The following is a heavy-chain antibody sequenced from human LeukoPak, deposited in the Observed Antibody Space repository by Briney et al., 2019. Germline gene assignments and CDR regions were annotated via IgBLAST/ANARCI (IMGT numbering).Heavy chain of an antibody. CDR2: ISAFNGNT. V-gene: IGHV1-18*01. D-gene: IGHD2-21*01. Sequence: GASVKVSCKASGYTFTSYGISWVRQAPGQGLEWMGWISAFNGNTKSAQNFQGRVSMTTDTSTSTAYMELRSLTSDDTAVYYCARAGVVVIAKIDYWGQGTLVTVSS. J-gene: IGHJ4*02. CDR1: GYTFTSYG. CDR3: ARAGVVVIAKIDY.